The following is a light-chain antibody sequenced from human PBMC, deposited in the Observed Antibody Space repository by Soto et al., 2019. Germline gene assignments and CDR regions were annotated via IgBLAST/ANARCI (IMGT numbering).Light chain of an antibody. CDR1: SSDIGIDKL. V-gene: IGLV2-23*01. CDR2: EGF. CDR3: CSYAGSSTWV. J-gene: IGLJ3*02. Sequence: QSVLTQPAFVSGSPGQSITISCAGSSSDIGIDKLVSWYQQHPGRAPKIMVYEGFKRPSGVSNRFSGSKSGNTASLTISGLRAEDEADYYCCSYAGSSTWVFGGGTKVTVL.